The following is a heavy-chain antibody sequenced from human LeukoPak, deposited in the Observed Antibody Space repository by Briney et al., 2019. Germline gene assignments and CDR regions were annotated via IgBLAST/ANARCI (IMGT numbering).Heavy chain of an antibody. CDR1: GFTFSSYA. CDR2: ISGSGSST. J-gene: IGHJ4*02. V-gene: IGHV3-23*01. Sequence: GGSLRLSCAASGFTFSSYAMSWIRQAPGKGLEWVADISGSGSSTYYAASVKGLFTISRDNSKNTLYLQMNSLRAEDTAVYYCANGYVSSPIYYWGQGTLVTVSS. CDR3: ANGYVSSPIYY. D-gene: IGHD5-12*01.